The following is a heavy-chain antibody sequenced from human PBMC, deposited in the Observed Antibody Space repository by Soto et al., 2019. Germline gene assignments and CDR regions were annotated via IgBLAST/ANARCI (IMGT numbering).Heavy chain of an antibody. Sequence: GASVKVSCKASGYTFTSYGINWVRQAPGQGLEWMGWISAYNGNTNYAQKLQGRVTMTTDTSTSTAYMELRSLRSDDTAVYYCASGGYCSSTSCYRAFDIWGQGTMVPVS. CDR3: ASGGYCSSTSCYRAFDI. J-gene: IGHJ3*02. D-gene: IGHD2-2*01. CDR1: GYTFTSYG. CDR2: ISAYNGNT. V-gene: IGHV1-18*01.